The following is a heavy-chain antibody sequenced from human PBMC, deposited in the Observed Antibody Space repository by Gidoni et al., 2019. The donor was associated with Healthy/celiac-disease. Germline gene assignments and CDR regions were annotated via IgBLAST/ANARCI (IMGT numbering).Heavy chain of an antibody. CDR3: AGDGDYGLGYFDY. CDR2: ISSSSSYI. D-gene: IGHD4-17*01. J-gene: IGHJ4*02. V-gene: IGHV3-21*01. Sequence: EWVSSISSSSSYIYYADSVKGRFTISRDNAKNSLYLQMNSLRAEDTAVYYCAGDGDYGLGYFDYWGQGTLVTVSS.